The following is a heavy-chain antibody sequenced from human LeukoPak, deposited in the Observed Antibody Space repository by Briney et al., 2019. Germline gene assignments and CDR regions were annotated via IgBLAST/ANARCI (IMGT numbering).Heavy chain of an antibody. Sequence: GGSLRLSCAASGFTFSSYAMSWVRQAPGKGLEWVPAISGSGGSTYYADSVKGRFTISRDNSKNTLYLQMNSLRAEDTAVYYCAKDRGYDILPGDYWGQGTLVTVSS. V-gene: IGHV3-23*01. J-gene: IGHJ4*02. D-gene: IGHD3-9*01. CDR3: AKDRGYDILPGDY. CDR1: GFTFSSYA. CDR2: ISGSGGST.